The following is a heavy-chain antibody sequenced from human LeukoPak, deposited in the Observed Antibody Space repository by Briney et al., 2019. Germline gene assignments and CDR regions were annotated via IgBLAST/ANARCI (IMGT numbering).Heavy chain of an antibody. J-gene: IGHJ6*02. CDR1: GGSFSGYY. Sequence: PSETLSLTCAVYGGSFSGYYWSWIRQPPGKGLEWIGEINHSGSTNPNPSLKSRVTISVDTSKNQFSLKLSSVTAADTAVYYCARDYYDSSGYLNYYYGMDVWGQGTTVTVSS. CDR2: INHSGST. CDR3: ARDYYDSSGYLNYYYGMDV. D-gene: IGHD3-22*01. V-gene: IGHV4-34*01.